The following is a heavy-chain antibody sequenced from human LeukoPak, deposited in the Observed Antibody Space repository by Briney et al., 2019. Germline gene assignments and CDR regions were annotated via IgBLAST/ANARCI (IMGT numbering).Heavy chain of an antibody. D-gene: IGHD6-13*01. CDR3: ARGSSSSWHALDY. J-gene: IGHJ4*02. V-gene: IGHV1-8*01. CDR1: GYTFTSYD. Sequence: ASVKVSCKASGYTFTSYDINWVRQATGQGLEWMGWMNPNSGNTSYAQKFQGRVTMTRDTSTSTVYMELSSLRSEDTAVYYCARGSSSSWHALDYWGQGTLVTVSS. CDR2: MNPNSGNT.